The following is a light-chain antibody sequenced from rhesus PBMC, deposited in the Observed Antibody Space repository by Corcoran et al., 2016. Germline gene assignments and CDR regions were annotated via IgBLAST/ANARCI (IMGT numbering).Light chain of an antibody. Sequence: EIVLTQSPATLSLSPGQRATLSCRASQSVGSYLAWYQQTTGQPSRLPIVVASSRATGIPGRFSGSGSGTEFTITVSSLEPEDFVVYYCQQYSNWPLTFGGGTNVEI. CDR1: QSVGSY. J-gene: IGKJ4*01. CDR3: QQYSNWPLT. V-gene: IGKV3S9*01. CDR2: VAS.